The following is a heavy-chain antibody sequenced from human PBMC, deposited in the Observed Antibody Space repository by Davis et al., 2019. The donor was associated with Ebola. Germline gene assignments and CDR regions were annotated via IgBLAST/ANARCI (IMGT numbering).Heavy chain of an antibody. J-gene: IGHJ5*02. CDR1: GGSISSSSYY. D-gene: IGHD6-6*01. CDR2: IYYSGST. V-gene: IGHV4-39*01. Sequence: SETLSLTCTVSGGSISSSSYYWGWIRQPPGKGLEWIGSIYYSGSTYYNPSLKSRVTISVDTSKNQFSLTLSSVTAADTAVYYCAAQGRPFNWFDPWGQGTLVTVSS. CDR3: AAQGRPFNWFDP.